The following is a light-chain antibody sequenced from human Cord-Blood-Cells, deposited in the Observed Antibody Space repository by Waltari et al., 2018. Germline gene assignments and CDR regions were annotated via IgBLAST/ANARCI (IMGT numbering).Light chain of an antibody. CDR2: AAS. Sequence: DIQMTQSPSSLSASVGDRVTITCRASQSISSHLNWYQQKPGKAPKLLISAASSLQSGVPSRFSGSGAGTDFTLTISSLQPEDFATYYCQQSYSTLLTFGGGTKVEIK. CDR3: QQSYSTLLT. J-gene: IGKJ4*01. CDR1: QSISSH. V-gene: IGKV1-39*01.